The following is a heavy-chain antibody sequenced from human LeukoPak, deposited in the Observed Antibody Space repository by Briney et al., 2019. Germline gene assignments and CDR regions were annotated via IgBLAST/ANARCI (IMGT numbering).Heavy chain of an antibody. D-gene: IGHD3-16*02. J-gene: IGHJ4*02. Sequence: ASVKVSCKASGYTFTSYDINWVRQATGQGLEWMGWMNPNSGNTGYAQKFQGRVTMTRNTSISTAYMELSSLGPEDTAVYYCARRGHYDYVWGSYRYPYFDYWGQGTLVTVSS. CDR1: GYTFTSYD. V-gene: IGHV1-8*01. CDR3: ARRGHYDYVWGSYRYPYFDY. CDR2: MNPNSGNT.